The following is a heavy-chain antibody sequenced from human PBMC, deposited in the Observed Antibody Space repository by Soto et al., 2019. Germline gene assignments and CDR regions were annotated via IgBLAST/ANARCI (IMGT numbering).Heavy chain of an antibody. V-gene: IGHV3-20*04. D-gene: IGHD3-3*01. CDR3: VRMDFFGTQSLYNWFDP. J-gene: IGHJ5*02. CDR2: INWNGGST. CDR1: GFTFDDYA. Sequence: GGSLRLSCAASGFTFDDYAMSWVRQAPGKGLEWVSGINWNGGSTGYADSVKGRFTISRDNAKNSLYLQMNSLRAEDTAFYYCVRMDFFGTQSLYNWFDPWGQGTLVTVSS.